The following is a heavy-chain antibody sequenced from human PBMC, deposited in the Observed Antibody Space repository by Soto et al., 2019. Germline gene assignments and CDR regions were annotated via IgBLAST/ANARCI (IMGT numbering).Heavy chain of an antibody. D-gene: IGHD6-13*01. Sequence: SETLSLTCTVSGGSISSSSYYWGWIRQPPGKGLEWIGSIYYSGSTYYNPSLKSRVTISVDTSKNQFSLKLSSVTAADTAVYYCARHSKRQQLVYFQHWGQGTLVTVSS. CDR2: IYYSGST. CDR1: GGSISSSSYY. V-gene: IGHV4-39*01. CDR3: ARHSKRQQLVYFQH. J-gene: IGHJ1*01.